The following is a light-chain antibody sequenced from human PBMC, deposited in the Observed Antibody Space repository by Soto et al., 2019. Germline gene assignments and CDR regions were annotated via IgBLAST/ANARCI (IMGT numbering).Light chain of an antibody. Sequence: EIVMTQSPATLSVSPGERATLSCRVSQSVSSNLAWYQQKPGQAPRLLIYGASNRATGIPVRFSGSGSGTDFTLTISGLEPEDFAVYYCQQYGSSSITFGQGTRLEIK. V-gene: IGKV3D-15*01. CDR3: QQYGSSSIT. CDR2: GAS. CDR1: QSVSSN. J-gene: IGKJ5*01.